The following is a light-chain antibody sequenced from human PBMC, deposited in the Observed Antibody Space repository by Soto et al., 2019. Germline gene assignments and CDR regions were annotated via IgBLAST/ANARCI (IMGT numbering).Light chain of an antibody. V-gene: IGKV1-17*01. CDR3: LQHNTLPFT. CDR1: QDIRND. Sequence: DIQMTQSPSSLSASVGDRVTITCRASQDIRNDLDWYQQKPGKAPKRLIYASSSLQSGAPARFSGSGSGTEFTLTITILQPDDFATYYCLQHNTLPFTFGPGTKVDV. CDR2: ASS. J-gene: IGKJ3*01.